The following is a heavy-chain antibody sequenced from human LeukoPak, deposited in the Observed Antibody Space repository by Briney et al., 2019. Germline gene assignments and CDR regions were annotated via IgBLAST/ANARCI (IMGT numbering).Heavy chain of an antibody. CDR1: GGSISSHY. V-gene: IGHV4-59*11. J-gene: IGHJ5*02. CDR2: IYYSGST. D-gene: IGHD5-24*01. Sequence: SETLSFTCTVSGGSISSHYWSWIRQPPGKGLEWIGYIYYSGSTNYNPSLKSRVTISVDTSKNQFSLKLSSVTAADTAVYYCARDRDGRLNENWFDPWGQGTLVTVSS. CDR3: ARDRDGRLNENWFDP.